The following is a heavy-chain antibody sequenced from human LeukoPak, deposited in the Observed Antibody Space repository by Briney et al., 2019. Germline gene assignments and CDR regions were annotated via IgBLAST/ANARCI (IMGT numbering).Heavy chain of an antibody. CDR2: ISAYNGNA. Sequence: ASVKVSCKASGYTFTSYCISWVRQAPGQGLEWMGWISAYNGNANYAQKLQGRVTMTTDTSTSTAYMELRSLRSDDTAVYYCARDPLVYCSSTSCYPIGDDAFDIWGQGTMVTVSS. J-gene: IGHJ3*02. CDR3: ARDPLVYCSSTSCYPIGDDAFDI. V-gene: IGHV1-18*01. CDR1: GYTFTSYC. D-gene: IGHD2-2*01.